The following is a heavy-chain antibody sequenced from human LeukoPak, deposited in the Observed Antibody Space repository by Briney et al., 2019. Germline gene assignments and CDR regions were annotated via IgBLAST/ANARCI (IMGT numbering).Heavy chain of an antibody. J-gene: IGHJ4*02. CDR3: ARGFKYSSSSPAAAPFDY. Sequence: SETLSLTCAVYGGSFSGYYWCWIRQPPGKGLEWIGEINHSGSTNYNPSLKSRVTISVDTSKNQFSLKLSSVTAADTAVYYCARGFKYSSSSPAAAPFDYWGQGTLVTVSS. CDR2: INHSGST. D-gene: IGHD6-6*01. CDR1: GGSFSGYY. V-gene: IGHV4-34*01.